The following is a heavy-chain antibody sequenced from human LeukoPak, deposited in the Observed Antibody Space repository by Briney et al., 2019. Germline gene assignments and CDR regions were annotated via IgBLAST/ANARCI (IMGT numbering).Heavy chain of an antibody. CDR3: ARASGGATTSLSFDY. J-gene: IGHJ4*02. CDR1: GGSISSYY. CDR2: IYYSGST. Sequence: SETLSLTCTVSGGSISSYYWSWIRQPPGKGQEWIGYIYYSGSTNYNPSLKSRVTISVDTSKNQFSLKLSSVTAADTAVYYCARASGGATTSLSFDYWGQGTLVTVSS. V-gene: IGHV4-59*01. D-gene: IGHD1-26*01.